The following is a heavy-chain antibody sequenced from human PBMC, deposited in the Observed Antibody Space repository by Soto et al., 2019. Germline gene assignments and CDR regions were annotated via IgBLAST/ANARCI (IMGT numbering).Heavy chain of an antibody. V-gene: IGHV4-61*01. CDR1: GGSVSSGSYY. J-gene: IGHJ5*02. CDR2: IYYSGST. Sequence: PSETLSLTCTVSGGSVSSGSYYWSWIRQPPGKGLEWIGYIYYSGSTNYNPSLKSRVTISVDTSKNQFSLKLSSVTAADTAVYYCARGLNYDFWSAFNWFDPWGQGTLVTVSS. CDR3: ARGLNYDFWSAFNWFDP. D-gene: IGHD3-3*01.